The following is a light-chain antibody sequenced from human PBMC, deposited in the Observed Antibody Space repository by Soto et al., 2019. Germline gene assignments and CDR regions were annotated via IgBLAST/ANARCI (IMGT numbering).Light chain of an antibody. CDR1: SSDIGSYSR. J-gene: IGLJ1*01. CDR2: EVN. Sequence: QSALTQPASVSGSPGQSITISCTGTSSDIGSYSRVSWYQQPPGTAPKLIIYEVNNRPSGVPDRFSGSKSGNTASLTISGLQAEDEADYYCNSFTTSSTYVFGTGTKVTVL. V-gene: IGLV2-18*02. CDR3: NSFTTSSTYV.